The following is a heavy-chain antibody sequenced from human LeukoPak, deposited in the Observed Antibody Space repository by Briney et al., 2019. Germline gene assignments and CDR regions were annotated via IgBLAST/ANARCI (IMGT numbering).Heavy chain of an antibody. D-gene: IGHD6-19*01. CDR3: ARERYSSGQDYYYYYMDV. CDR2: INPNSGGT. J-gene: IGHJ6*03. Sequence: ASVKVSCKASGYTFTGYYMHWVRQAPGQGLEWMGWINPNSGGTNYAQKFQGRVTMTRDTSISTAYMEPSRLRSDDTAVYYCARERYSSGQDYYYYYMDVWGKGTTVTVSS. CDR1: GYTFTGYY. V-gene: IGHV1-2*02.